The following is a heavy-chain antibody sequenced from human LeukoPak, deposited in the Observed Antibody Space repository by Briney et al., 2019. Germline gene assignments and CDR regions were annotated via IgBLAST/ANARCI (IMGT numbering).Heavy chain of an antibody. D-gene: IGHD1-26*01. Sequence: GGSLRLSCAASGFTVSSNYMSWVRQAPGKGLEWVSVIYSGGSTYYADSVKGRFTISRDNSKNTLYLQMNSLRAEDTAVYYCASGIVGATIRSDYWGQGTLVTVSS. CDR2: IYSGGST. CDR1: GFTVSSNY. J-gene: IGHJ4*02. CDR3: ASGIVGATIRSDY. V-gene: IGHV3-66*01.